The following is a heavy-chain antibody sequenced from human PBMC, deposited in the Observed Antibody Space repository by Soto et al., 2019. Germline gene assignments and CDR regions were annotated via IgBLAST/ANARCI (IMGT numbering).Heavy chain of an antibody. J-gene: IGHJ6*02. Sequence: QVQLVESGGGVVQPGRSLRLSCAASRFTFSSYAMHWVRQAPGKGLEWVAVISYDGSNKYYADSVKGRFTISRDNSKNTLYLQMNSLRAEDTAVYYCARDTYEGGVHFYYYYGMDVWGQGTTVTVSS. V-gene: IGHV3-30-3*01. CDR2: ISYDGSNK. CDR3: ARDTYEGGVHFYYYYGMDV. CDR1: RFTFSSYA. D-gene: IGHD3-16*01.